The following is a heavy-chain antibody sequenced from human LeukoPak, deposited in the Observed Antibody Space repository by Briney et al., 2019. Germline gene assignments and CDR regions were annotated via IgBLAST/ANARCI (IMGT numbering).Heavy chain of an antibody. V-gene: IGHV3-21*01. CDR1: GFAFSTYN. CDR2: ISGSHSYM. CDR3: VRGGGSRGFLDY. D-gene: IGHD3-16*01. Sequence: GGSLRLSCAASGFAFSTYNINWVRQAPGKGLEWVSSISGSHSYMYYADSVKGRITISRDNAKNSLFLQMNSLRAEDTAVYYCVRGGGSRGFLDYWGQGTLVTVSS. J-gene: IGHJ4*02.